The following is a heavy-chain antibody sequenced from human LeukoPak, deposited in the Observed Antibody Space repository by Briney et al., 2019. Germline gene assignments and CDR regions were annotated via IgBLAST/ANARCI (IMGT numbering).Heavy chain of an antibody. D-gene: IGHD1-20*01. V-gene: IGHV4-38-2*01. CDR2: IYRSGST. CDR3: ARVNWICDY. Sequence: PSETLSLTCAVSGYSISSGYHWGWIRQPPGKGLEWIGSIYRSGSTYYNPSLKSRVTISVDTSKNHFSLRLSSVTAADTAVYYCARVNWICDYWGRGTLVTVSS. J-gene: IGHJ4*02. CDR1: GYSISSGYH.